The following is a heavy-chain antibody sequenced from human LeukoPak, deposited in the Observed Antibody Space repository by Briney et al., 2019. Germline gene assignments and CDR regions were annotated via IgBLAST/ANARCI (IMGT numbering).Heavy chain of an antibody. CDR2: ISHSGST. J-gene: IGHJ5*02. V-gene: IGHV4-34*01. Sequence: KASETLTLTCAVNGGSFSGYYWSWIRQPPGKGLEWIGEISHSGSTNYNPSLKSRVTISVDTSKNQFSLKLSSVTAADTAVYYCARGGSWSRGWFDPWGQGTLVTVSS. D-gene: IGHD6-13*01. CDR3: ARGGSWSRGWFDP. CDR1: GGSFSGYY.